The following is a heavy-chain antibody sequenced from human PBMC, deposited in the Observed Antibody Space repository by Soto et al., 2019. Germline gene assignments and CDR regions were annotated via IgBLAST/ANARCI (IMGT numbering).Heavy chain of an antibody. CDR3: ARDTLGGAYDSCH. V-gene: IGHV3-66*01. Sequence: EVQLVESGGGLVQPGGSLRLSCAASGFSVSNLYMTWVRQAPGKGLEWVSVISSGGSTYYADSVKGRFTISRDNSKNTLYLEMKSLRAGDTAVYYCARDTLGGAYDSCHGGQGTLVTVSS. J-gene: IGHJ4*02. CDR2: ISSGGST. D-gene: IGHD3-3*01. CDR1: GFSVSNLY.